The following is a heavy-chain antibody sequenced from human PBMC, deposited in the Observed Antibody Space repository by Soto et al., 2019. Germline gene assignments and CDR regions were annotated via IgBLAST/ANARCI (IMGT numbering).Heavy chain of an antibody. D-gene: IGHD3-22*01. V-gene: IGHV3-23*01. CDR3: AKDSDYDSSGYSSQVDAFDI. CDR2: ISGSGGST. J-gene: IGHJ3*02. Sequence: GGSLRLSCAASGFTFSSYAMSWVRQAPGKGLEWVSAISGSGGSTYYADSVKGRFTISRDNSKNTLYLQMNSLRAEDTAVYYCAKDSDYDSSGYSSQVDAFDIWGQGTMVT. CDR1: GFTFSSYA.